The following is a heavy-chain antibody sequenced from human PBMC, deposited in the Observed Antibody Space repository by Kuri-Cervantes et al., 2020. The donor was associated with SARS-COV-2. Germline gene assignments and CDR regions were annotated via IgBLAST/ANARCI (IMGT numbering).Heavy chain of an antibody. CDR3: ARDLNGQLWSTGLGY. Sequence: SETLSLTCTVSGGSISDHYWSWIRQSPGKGLEWIGYIYDSGTTNYNPSLKSRVTVSVDKSNNHFSLRLSSVTAAATAVYYCARDLNGQLWSTGLGYWGQGTLVTVSS. V-gene: IGHV4-59*11. CDR2: IYDSGTT. D-gene: IGHD5-18*01. CDR1: GGSISDHY. J-gene: IGHJ4*02.